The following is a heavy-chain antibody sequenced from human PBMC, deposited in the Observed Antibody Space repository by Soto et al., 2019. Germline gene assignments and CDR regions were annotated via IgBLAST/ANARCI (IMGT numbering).Heavy chain of an antibody. CDR2: IYQSGIT. Sequence: PETLSLTCDVSGGSITTGRWWTWVRQSPGKGLEWIGEIYQSGITNYNPSLNSRLSISMDQSKNQFSLKLTSVTAADTALYFCARGFSFSDNSDNDRIYFYYGLNVWGQGTTVTVSS. J-gene: IGHJ6*02. CDR3: ARGFSFSDNSDNDRIYFYYGLNV. CDR1: GGSITTGRW. V-gene: IGHV4-4*01. D-gene: IGHD2-15*01.